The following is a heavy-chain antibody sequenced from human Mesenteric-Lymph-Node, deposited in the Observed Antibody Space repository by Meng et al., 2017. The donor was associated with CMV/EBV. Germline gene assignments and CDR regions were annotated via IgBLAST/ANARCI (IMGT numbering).Heavy chain of an antibody. J-gene: IGHJ4*02. D-gene: IGHD1-1*01. V-gene: IGHV6-1*01. CDR1: ADSVSSNSAA. CDR3: ARTTGHAYFDY. Sequence: ISADSVSSNSAAWHWIRQSPSRGLEWLGRTYYRSKWYNDYAVSVKRRITINPDTSKNQFSLQLNSVTPEDTAVYYCARTTGHAYFDYWGQGTLVTVSS. CDR2: TYYRSKWYN.